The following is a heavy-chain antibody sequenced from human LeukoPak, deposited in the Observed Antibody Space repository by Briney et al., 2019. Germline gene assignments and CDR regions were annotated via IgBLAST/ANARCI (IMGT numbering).Heavy chain of an antibody. CDR3: ARAYCSSTSCYANYFDY. CDR1: GYTFTSYY. D-gene: IGHD2-2*01. V-gene: IGHV1-46*01. CDR2: INPSGGST. Sequence: EASVKVSCKASGYTFTSYYMHWVRQAPGRGLEWMGLINPSGGSTSYAQKFQGRVTMTRDTSTSTVYMELSSLRSEDTAVYYCARAYCSSTSCYANYFDYWGQGTLVTVSS. J-gene: IGHJ4*02.